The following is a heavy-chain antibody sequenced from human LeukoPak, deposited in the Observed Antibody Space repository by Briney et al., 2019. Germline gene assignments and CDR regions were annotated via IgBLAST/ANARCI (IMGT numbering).Heavy chain of an antibody. CDR3: ATDGARGYGGSLGY. Sequence: GGSLRLSCAASGFTVTDNFMSWVRQAPGKGLEWVSVIYSGGSTYYVDSVKGRFTISRDKSKNTLYLQMNGLRAEDTAVYYCATDGARGYGGSLGYWGQGTLVTVSS. CDR2: IYSGGST. D-gene: IGHD4-23*01. CDR1: GFTVTDNF. J-gene: IGHJ4*02. V-gene: IGHV3-66*01.